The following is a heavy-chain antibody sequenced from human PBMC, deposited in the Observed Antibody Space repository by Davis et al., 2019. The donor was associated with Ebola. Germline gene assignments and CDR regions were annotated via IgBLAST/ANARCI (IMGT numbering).Heavy chain of an antibody. Sequence: GESLKISCAAPGFTFSSYSMNWVRQAPGKGLEWVSSISSSSSYIYYADSVKGRFTISRDNAKNSLYLLMNSLRDEDTAVYYCATVRQTAVEYWGQGTLVTVSS. CDR2: ISSSSSYI. V-gene: IGHV3-21*01. CDR1: GFTFSSYS. D-gene: IGHD6-13*01. J-gene: IGHJ4*02. CDR3: ATVRQTAVEY.